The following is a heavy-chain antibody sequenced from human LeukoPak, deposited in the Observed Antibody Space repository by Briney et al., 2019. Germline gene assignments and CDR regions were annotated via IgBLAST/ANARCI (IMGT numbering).Heavy chain of an antibody. CDR2: IYYSGST. CDR1: GGSISSSSYY. J-gene: IGHJ5*02. V-gene: IGHV4-61*01. Sequence: SETLSLTCTVSGGSISSSSYYWGWIRQPPGKGLEWIGYIYYSGSTNYNPSLKSRVTISVDTSKNQFSLKLSSVTAADTAVYYCARDSGGTDWFDPWGQGTLVTVSS. CDR3: ARDSGGTDWFDP. D-gene: IGHD3-10*01.